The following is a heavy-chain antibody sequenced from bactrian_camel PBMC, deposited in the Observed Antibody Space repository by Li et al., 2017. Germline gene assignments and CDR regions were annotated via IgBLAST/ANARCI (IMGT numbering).Heavy chain of an antibody. CDR1: GYQRREYC. Sequence: QLVESGGGSVKSGGSLTLSCAGAGYQRREYCLTWFRQAPGKGLEWVSTIHSDGSTTYYVDSVKGRFTITRDNAKNTLYLQMNSQKSEDTALYYCATDLGGGYTMGYEYSAWGQGTQVTV. CDR2: IHSDGSTT. D-gene: IGHD2*01. V-gene: IGHV3-2*01. CDR3: ATDLGGGYTMGYEYSA. J-gene: IGHJ4*01.